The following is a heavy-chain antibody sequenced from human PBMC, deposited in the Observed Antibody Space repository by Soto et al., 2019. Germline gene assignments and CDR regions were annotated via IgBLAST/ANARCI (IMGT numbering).Heavy chain of an antibody. CDR2: IYYSGST. CDR3: ATSYGSGSYKPSGSMDV. Sequence: SETLSLTCTVSRGSTSSGGYYWSSIRQPPGKRLECIGYIYYSGSTYYNPSLKSRVTISVDTSKNQFSLKLSSVTAADTAVYDCATSYGSGSYKPSGSMDVWGQGTTVTVSS. J-gene: IGHJ6*02. V-gene: IGHV4-30-4*01. D-gene: IGHD3-10*01. CDR1: RGSTSSGGYY.